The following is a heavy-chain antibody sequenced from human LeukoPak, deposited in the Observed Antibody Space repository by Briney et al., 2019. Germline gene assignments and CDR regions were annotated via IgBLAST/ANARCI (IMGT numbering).Heavy chain of an antibody. J-gene: IGHJ4*02. CDR1: GFTFSSYW. CDR3: AKDQLLGGSYTFDY. CDR2: INTDGSST. V-gene: IGHV3-74*01. D-gene: IGHD1-26*01. Sequence: GGSLRLSCAASGFTFSSYWTHWVRQAPGKGLVWVSRINTDGSSTSYADSVKGRFTISRDNAKNTLYLQMNSLRAEDTAVYYCAKDQLLGGSYTFDYWGQGTLVTVSS.